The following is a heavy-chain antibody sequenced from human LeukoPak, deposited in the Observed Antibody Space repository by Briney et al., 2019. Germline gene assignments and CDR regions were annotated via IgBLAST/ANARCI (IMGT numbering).Heavy chain of an antibody. D-gene: IGHD2-15*01. V-gene: IGHV4-61*02. J-gene: IGHJ4*02. CDR3: ARHGGWYPHFDY. Sequence: SQTLSLTCTVSGGSISNGNYYWNWIRQTAGKGLEWIGRIYTSGSTNYNPSLKSRVTISVDTSKNQFSLKLSSVTAADTAVYYCARHGGWYPHFDYWGQGTLVTVSS. CDR1: GGSISNGNYY. CDR2: IYTSGST.